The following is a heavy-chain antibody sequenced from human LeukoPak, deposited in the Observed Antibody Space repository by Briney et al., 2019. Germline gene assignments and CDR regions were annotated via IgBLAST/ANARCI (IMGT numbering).Heavy chain of an antibody. Sequence: ASVKVSCKASGYTFTSYYMHWVRQAPGQGLEWMGIINPSGGSTSYAQKFQGRVTVTRDTSTSTVYMELGSLRSEDTAVYYCARKIAAPNKGFDYWGQGTLVTVSS. D-gene: IGHD6-6*01. CDR1: GYTFTSYY. CDR3: ARKIAAPNKGFDY. V-gene: IGHV1-46*01. J-gene: IGHJ4*02. CDR2: INPSGGST.